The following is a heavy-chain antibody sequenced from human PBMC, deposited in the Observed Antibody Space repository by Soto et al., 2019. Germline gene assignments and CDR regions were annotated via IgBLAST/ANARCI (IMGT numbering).Heavy chain of an antibody. CDR2: IYTSGST. CDR1: GGSISSYY. CDR3: ARGGDKVGARHFDY. D-gene: IGHD1-26*01. J-gene: IGHJ4*02. V-gene: IGHV4-4*07. Sequence: KPSETLSLTCTVSGGSISSYYWSWIRQPAGKGPEWIGRIYTSGSTNYNPSLKSRVTMSVDTSKNQFSLKLSSVTAADTAVYYCARGGDKVGARHFDYWGQGTLVTVSS.